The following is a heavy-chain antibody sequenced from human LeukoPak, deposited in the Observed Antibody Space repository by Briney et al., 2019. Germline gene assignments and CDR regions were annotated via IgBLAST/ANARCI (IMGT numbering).Heavy chain of an antibody. V-gene: IGHV4-4*07. Sequence: SETLSLTCTVSGASISSYYWSWIRQPAGKALVWIGRIYVTGSTTYNPSLESRVTMSLDTSKNHFSLKLRSVTAADTAVYYCARDSGTTGEVKFDPWGQGTLVTVSS. CDR2: IYVTGST. CDR3: ARDSGTTGEVKFDP. J-gene: IGHJ5*02. CDR1: GASISSYY. D-gene: IGHD1-7*01.